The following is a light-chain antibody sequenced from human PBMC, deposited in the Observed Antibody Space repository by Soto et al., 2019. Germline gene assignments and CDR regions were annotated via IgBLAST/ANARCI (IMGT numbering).Light chain of an antibody. V-gene: IGKV1-17*01. CDR2: AAS. CDR3: IQHNSNPYT. Sequence: DIQMTQSPSSLSASVGDRVTITCRASQDIRNVLGWYQQKPGKAPKRLVYAASSLQGGVPSSFISSGSGTELTLTCCSRRTVDCAIYHCIQHNSNPYTFGSGTELEIK. J-gene: IGKJ2*01. CDR1: QDIRNV.